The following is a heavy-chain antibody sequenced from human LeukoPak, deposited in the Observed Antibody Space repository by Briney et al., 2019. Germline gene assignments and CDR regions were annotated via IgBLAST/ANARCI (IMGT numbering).Heavy chain of an antibody. CDR2: IHYRGTT. D-gene: IGHD4-17*01. CDR1: GASINSYY. CDR3: ARDEFGDFQGFDY. J-gene: IGHJ4*02. Sequence: SETLSLTCSVSGASINSYYWNWIRQSPGKGLEWLGNIHYRGTTNYNPSLKSRVTLSLDSSKSQFTLKVTPVTAADTAVYYCARDEFGDFQGFDYWGQGTLVTVSS. V-gene: IGHV4-59*13.